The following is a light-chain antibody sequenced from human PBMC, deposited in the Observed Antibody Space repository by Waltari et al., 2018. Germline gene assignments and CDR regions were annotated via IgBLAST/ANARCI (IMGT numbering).Light chain of an antibody. CDR2: WAS. CDR3: QQYYSSSYT. Sequence: DIVMTQSPDSLAVSLGERATINCKSNPSLLYSSNHKNYLAWYQQKAGQPPKLLTYWASTREYGVPDRFSASGSGTDFTLTISSLQAEDVAVYYCQQYYSSSYTFGQGTKLEIK. J-gene: IGKJ2*01. V-gene: IGKV4-1*01. CDR1: PSLLYSSNHKNY.